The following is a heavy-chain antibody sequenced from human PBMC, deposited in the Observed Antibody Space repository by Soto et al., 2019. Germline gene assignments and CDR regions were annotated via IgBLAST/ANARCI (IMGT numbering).Heavy chain of an antibody. CDR1: GYSFTNYW. CDR2: IYPGGSDT. CDR3: ARRSKRYSTGWYDGEFDY. J-gene: IGHJ4*02. V-gene: IGHV5-51*01. Sequence: GESLKISCKGSGYSFTNYWIGWVRQMPVKGLEWMGIIYPGGSDTRHSPSFQGQVTISADKSISTAYLQWSSLKASDTAMYYCARRSKRYSTGWYDGEFDYWGQGTLVTVSS. D-gene: IGHD6-19*01.